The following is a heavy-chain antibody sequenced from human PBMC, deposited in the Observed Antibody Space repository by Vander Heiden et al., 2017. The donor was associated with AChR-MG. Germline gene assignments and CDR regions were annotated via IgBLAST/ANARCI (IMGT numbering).Heavy chain of an antibody. CDR2: IYVSGNT. D-gene: IGHD6-25*01. CDR1: GDSISSGPYY. J-gene: IGHJ4*02. Sequence: QVHLQESGPGLVKPSQTLSLTCAVSGDSISSGPYYWNWIRQPAGKGLEWIGRIYVSGNTNYNPSLKSRVTISVDTSNNHFSLKLSSVTAADTAVYYCASFPRLYSSGVPGVIDYWGQGTLVTVPS. CDR3: ASFPRLYSSGVPGVIDY. V-gene: IGHV4-61*02.